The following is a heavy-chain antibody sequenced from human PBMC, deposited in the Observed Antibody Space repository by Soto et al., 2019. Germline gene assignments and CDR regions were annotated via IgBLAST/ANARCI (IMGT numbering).Heavy chain of an antibody. J-gene: IGHJ6*02. CDR3: ARDSPYYYGSVGRRSPYGMDV. V-gene: IGHV4-59*01. D-gene: IGHD3-10*01. CDR2: IYYSGST. CDR1: ARSISSYY. Sequence: ETLSLTCTVSARSISSYYWSWIRQPPGKGLEWIGYIYYSGSTNYNPSLKSRVTISVDTAKNQFTLKLSSVTAAEPAVYYCARDSPYYYGSVGRRSPYGMDVWGQGTTVTVSS.